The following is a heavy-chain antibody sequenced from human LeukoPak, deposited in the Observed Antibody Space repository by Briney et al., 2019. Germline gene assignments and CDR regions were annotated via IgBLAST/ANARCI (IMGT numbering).Heavy chain of an antibody. J-gene: IGHJ4*02. CDR2: IYCSWSP. CDR1: GGSLRSYY. D-gene: IGHD6-13*01. V-gene: IGHV4-59*01. CDR3: ARRPSAAGGLTFDY. Sequence: PSETLSLTCTVSGGSLRSYYWSWMRQPPGRGREGIGYIYCSWSPKHNTSLKGRVNISLDTSKNPFSLTRSSVTAADTALYYCARRPSAAGGLTFDYWGQGTLVSVSS.